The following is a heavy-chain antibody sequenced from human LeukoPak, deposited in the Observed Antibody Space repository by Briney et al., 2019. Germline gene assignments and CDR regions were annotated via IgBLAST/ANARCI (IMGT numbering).Heavy chain of an antibody. CDR3: ARDLQRYYFGTSGYYFGAFDI. V-gene: IGHV3-21*01. CDR1: GFTSSSYN. J-gene: IGHJ3*02. Sequence: GGSLRLSCAASGFTSSSYNINWVRQAPGKGLEWVSSISSSSSYIYYADSVKGRFTISRDNAKNSLYLQMNSLRAEDTAVYYCARDLQRYYFGTSGYYFGAFDIWGQGTMVPSLQ. D-gene: IGHD3-22*01. CDR2: ISSSSSYI.